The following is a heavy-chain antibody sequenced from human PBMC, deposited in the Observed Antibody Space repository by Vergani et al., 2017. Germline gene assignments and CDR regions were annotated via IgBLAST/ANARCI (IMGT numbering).Heavy chain of an antibody. CDR1: GFTFTTYA. J-gene: IGHJ4*02. D-gene: IGHD3-3*01. CDR2: VSGSGHTT. Sequence: EVQVLESGGGLVQPGGSLRLSCSASGFTFTTYAMVWVRQAPGKGLEWVSAVSGSGHTTYYADSVRGRFTISRDNSKNTMYLQMNSLRPADTALYYCAKDNPLEWLPYYYFDDWGQGTLVTVSS. V-gene: IGHV3-23*01. CDR3: AKDNPLEWLPYYYFDD.